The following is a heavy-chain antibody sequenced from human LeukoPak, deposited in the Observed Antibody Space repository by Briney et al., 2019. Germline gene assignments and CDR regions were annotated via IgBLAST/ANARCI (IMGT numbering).Heavy chain of an antibody. CDR3: ARVYLGSSDY. CDR1: RFTFSSYS. Sequence: AGGSLRLSCAASRFTFSSYSMNWVRQAPGKGLEWVSFISSSSGYIDYADSVKGRFTISRDNAKNSLSPQMNSLRVEDTAVYYCARVYLGSSDYWGQGTLVTVSS. J-gene: IGHJ4*02. CDR2: ISSSSGYI. D-gene: IGHD6-6*01. V-gene: IGHV3-21*01.